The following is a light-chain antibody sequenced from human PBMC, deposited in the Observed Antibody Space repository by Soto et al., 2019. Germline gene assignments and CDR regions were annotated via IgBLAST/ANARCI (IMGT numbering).Light chain of an antibody. V-gene: IGKV3-20*01. Sequence: EIVLTQSPGTLSLSPGDRATLSCRASQSVDSNYVAWYQQKPGQAPRLLIYGAFTRATGVPHRFSGSGSGSDFTLTISRLEPEDFAVYSCQKYGNSPLTCGGGTKVDI. CDR3: QKYGNSPLT. CDR2: GAF. J-gene: IGKJ4*02. CDR1: QSVDSNY.